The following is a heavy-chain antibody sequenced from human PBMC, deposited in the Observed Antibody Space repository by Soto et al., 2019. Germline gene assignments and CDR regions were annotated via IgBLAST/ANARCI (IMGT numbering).Heavy chain of an antibody. Sequence: EVQLVESGGGLVKPGGSLRLSCAASGFSFTNYSMNWVRQAPGKGLEWVSSISSSGTYVYYADSMKGRVTISRDNAKNTLFLQMNSLRAEDTAVYYCARRYCSTTNCYAFDSWGQGTQVTVSS. D-gene: IGHD2-2*01. V-gene: IGHV3-21*02. CDR2: ISSSGTYV. CDR3: ARRYCSTTNCYAFDS. CDR1: GFSFTNYS. J-gene: IGHJ4*02.